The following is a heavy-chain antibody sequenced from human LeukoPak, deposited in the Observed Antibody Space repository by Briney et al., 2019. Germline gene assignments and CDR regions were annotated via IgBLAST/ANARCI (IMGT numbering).Heavy chain of an antibody. V-gene: IGHV1-18*03. CDR1: GYTFTSYG. CDR2: INPNSGDT. D-gene: IGHD3-22*01. CDR3: AREGMIVGGGGGFNI. Sequence: GASVKVSCKASGYTFTSYGISWVRQAPGQGLEWMGWINPNSGDTKYGQKFQDRVTMTRDAPMSTVYLELRGLTNDDMAVYYCAREGMIVGGGGGFNIWGQGTTVIVSS. J-gene: IGHJ3*02.